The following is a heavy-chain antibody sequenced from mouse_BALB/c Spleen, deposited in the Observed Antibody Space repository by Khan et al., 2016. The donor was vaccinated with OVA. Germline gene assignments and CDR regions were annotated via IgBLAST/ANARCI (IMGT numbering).Heavy chain of an antibody. CDR1: GFTFSNYA. J-gene: IGHJ4*01. V-gene: IGHV5-9-3*01. D-gene: IGHD2-2*01. Sequence: EVELVESGGGLVRPGGSLKLSCAAPGFTFSNYAMSWVRQTPEKRLEWVATISNGGSYTFYPDSMKGRFTISRDNAKNTLYMQMSSLRSEDTAMSYCSRHMLNYGYDAYSYAMDYWGQGTSVTVSS. CDR3: SRHMLNYGYDAYSYAMDY. CDR2: ISNGGSYT.